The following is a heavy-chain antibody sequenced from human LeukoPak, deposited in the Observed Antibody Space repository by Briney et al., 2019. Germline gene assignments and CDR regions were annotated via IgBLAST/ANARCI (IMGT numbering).Heavy chain of an antibody. Sequence: GGSLRLSCAASGFTFSSYWMHWVRQAPGKGLEWVSTISGSGGSTYYADSVKGRFTISRDKSKNTLYLQMNSLRAEDTAIYYCAKVLVGATSLAPKRGYFDYWGQGTLVTVSS. D-gene: IGHD1-26*01. J-gene: IGHJ4*02. CDR3: AKVLVGATSLAPKRGYFDY. V-gene: IGHV3-23*01. CDR2: ISGSGGST. CDR1: GFTFSSYW.